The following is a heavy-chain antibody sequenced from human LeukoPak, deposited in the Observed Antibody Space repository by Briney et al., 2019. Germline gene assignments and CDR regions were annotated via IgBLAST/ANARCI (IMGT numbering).Heavy chain of an antibody. CDR1: GGSISSYY. V-gene: IGHV4-4*07. CDR3: AREDDYGGNSGWFDP. D-gene: IGHD4-23*01. CDR2: IYTSGST. J-gene: IGHJ5*02. Sequence: PSETLSLTCTVSGGSISSYYWSWIRQPAGKGLEWIGRIYTSGSTNYNPSLKSRVTMSVDTSKNQFSLKLSSVTAADTAVYYCAREDDYGGNSGWFDPWGQGTLVTVSS.